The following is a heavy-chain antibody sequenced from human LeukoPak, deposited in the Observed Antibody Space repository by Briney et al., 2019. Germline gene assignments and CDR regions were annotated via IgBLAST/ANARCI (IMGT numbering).Heavy chain of an antibody. CDR1: GGSFSGYY. J-gene: IGHJ4*02. CDR3: AKNFRYYDGSGFVDY. CDR2: INHSGST. V-gene: IGHV4-34*01. Sequence: PSETLSLTCAVYGGSFSGYYWSWIRQPPGKGLEWIGEINHSGSTNYNPSLKSRATISVDTSKNQFSLKLSPVTAADTAVYYCAKNFRYYDGSGFVDYWGQGTLVTVSS. D-gene: IGHD3-22*01.